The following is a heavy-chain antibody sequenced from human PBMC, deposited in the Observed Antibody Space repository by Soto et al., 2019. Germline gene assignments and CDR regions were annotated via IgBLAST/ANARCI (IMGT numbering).Heavy chain of an antibody. CDR2: INHSGST. J-gene: IGHJ6*02. D-gene: IGHD3-10*01. Sequence: SETLSLTCAVYGGSFSGYYWSWIRQPPGKGLEWIGEINHSGSTNYNPSLKSRVTISVDTSKNQFSLKLSSVTAADTAVYYCARVRVSLWFGEYYYYYGMDVWGQGTKVTVS. CDR3: ARVRVSLWFGEYYYYYGMDV. CDR1: GGSFSGYY. V-gene: IGHV4-34*01.